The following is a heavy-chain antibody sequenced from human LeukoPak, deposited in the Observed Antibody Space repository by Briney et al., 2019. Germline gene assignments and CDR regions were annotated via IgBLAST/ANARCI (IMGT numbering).Heavy chain of an antibody. J-gene: IGHJ4*02. CDR3: ARGEVQYYFDY. CDR2: IYTSGST. D-gene: IGHD4-11*01. CDR1: GGSISSGSYY. Sequence: SETLSLTCTVSGGSISSGSYYWSWIRQPAGKGLEWIGRIYTSGSTNYNPSLKSRVTISVDTSKNQFSLKLSSVTAADTAVYYCARGEVQYYFDYWGQGTLVTVSS. V-gene: IGHV4-61*02.